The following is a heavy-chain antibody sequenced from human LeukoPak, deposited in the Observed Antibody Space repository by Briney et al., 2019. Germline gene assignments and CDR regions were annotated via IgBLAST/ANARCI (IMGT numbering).Heavy chain of an antibody. CDR3: ARDHRYGGLFDS. Sequence: GGSLRLSCAASGFTFSSYWMHWVRQAPGKGLVWVSRIIGDGSSTSYADSVKGRFTISRDNSKNTLYLQMNSLRAEDTAVYYCARDHRYGGLFDSWGQGILVTVSS. J-gene: IGHJ4*02. CDR2: IIGDGSST. V-gene: IGHV3-74*01. CDR1: GFTFSSYW. D-gene: IGHD3-9*01.